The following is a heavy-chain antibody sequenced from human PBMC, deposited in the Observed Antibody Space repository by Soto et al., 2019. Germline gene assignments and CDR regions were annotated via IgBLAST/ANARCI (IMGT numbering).Heavy chain of an antibody. Sequence: PSETLSLTCTGSGGSITSYHWSWIRQSPGKGLEWIGNIYYSGSSNYNPSLESRVTISVDTSKNQFSLRLSSVTAADTAVYYCARDRSGGYNWFDPWGQGTLVTVSS. D-gene: IGHD2-15*01. CDR2: IYYSGSS. J-gene: IGHJ5*02. V-gene: IGHV4-59*12. CDR1: GGSITSYH. CDR3: ARDRSGGYNWFDP.